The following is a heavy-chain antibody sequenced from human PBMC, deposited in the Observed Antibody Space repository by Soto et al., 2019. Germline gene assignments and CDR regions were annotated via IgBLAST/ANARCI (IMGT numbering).Heavy chain of an antibody. J-gene: IGHJ6*03. Sequence: GGSLRLSCAASGFTFSDYYMSWIRQAPGKGLEWVSYISSSGSTIYYADSVKGRFTISRDNAKNSLYLQMNSLRAEDTAVYYCARVTSSGWYPSSVVRYYYYYMDVWGKGTTVTVSS. CDR3: ARVTSSGWYPSSVVRYYYYYMDV. V-gene: IGHV3-11*01. CDR2: ISSSGSTI. CDR1: GFTFSDYY. D-gene: IGHD6-19*01.